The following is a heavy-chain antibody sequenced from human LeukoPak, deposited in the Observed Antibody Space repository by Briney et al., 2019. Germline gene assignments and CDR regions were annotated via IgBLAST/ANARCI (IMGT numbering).Heavy chain of an antibody. CDR3: AREGIRYGSGSLD. D-gene: IGHD3-10*01. CDR2: ISSSGSTI. Sequence: GGSLRLSCAASGFTFSSYEMNWVRQAPGKGLEWVSYISSSGSTICYADSVKGRFTISRDNAKNSLYLQMNSLRAEDTAVYYCAREGIRYGSGSLDWGQGTLVTVS. CDR1: GFTFSSYE. J-gene: IGHJ4*02. V-gene: IGHV3-48*03.